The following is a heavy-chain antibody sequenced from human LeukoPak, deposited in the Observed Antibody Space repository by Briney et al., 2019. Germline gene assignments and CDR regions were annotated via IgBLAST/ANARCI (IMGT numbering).Heavy chain of an antibody. J-gene: IGHJ4*02. D-gene: IGHD3-22*01. V-gene: IGHV3-48*03. CDR1: GFTFSSYE. CDR2: ISSSGSTI. CDR3: ARAEYSYDSSGFHLYDY. Sequence: GGSLRLSCAASGFTFSSYEMNWVRQAPGKGLEWVSYISSSGSTIYYADSVKGRFTISRDNSKNTLYLQMNSLRAEDTAVYYCARAEYSYDSSGFHLYDYWGQGTLVTVSS.